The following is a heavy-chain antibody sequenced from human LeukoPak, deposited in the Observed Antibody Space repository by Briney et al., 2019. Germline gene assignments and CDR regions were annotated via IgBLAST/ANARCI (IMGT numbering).Heavy chain of an antibody. CDR2: INHSGST. Sequence: PSETLSPTCAVYGGSFSGYYWSWIRQPPGKGLEWIGEINHSGSTNYNPSLKSRVTISVDTSKNQFSLKLSSVTAADTAVYYCARGPRITMVRGVIIPNWFDPWGQGTLVTVSS. CDR3: ARGPRITMVRGVIIPNWFDP. CDR1: GGSFSGYY. V-gene: IGHV4-34*01. D-gene: IGHD3-10*01. J-gene: IGHJ5*02.